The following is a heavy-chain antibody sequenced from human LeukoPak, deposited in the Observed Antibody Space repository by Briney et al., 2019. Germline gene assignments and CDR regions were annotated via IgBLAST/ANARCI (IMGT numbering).Heavy chain of an antibody. CDR3: ATGRYYYDSSGYYPTGAEFFNH. Sequence: ASVKVSCKVSGYTLTELSMHWVRQAPGKGLEWMGSSDPEDGETIYAQKFQGRVTMTEDTSTDTAYMELSSLGPEDTAVYYCATGRYYYDSSGYYPTGAEFFNHWGQGTLVLVSS. J-gene: IGHJ1*01. V-gene: IGHV1-24*01. CDR1: GYTLTELS. D-gene: IGHD3-22*01. CDR2: SDPEDGET.